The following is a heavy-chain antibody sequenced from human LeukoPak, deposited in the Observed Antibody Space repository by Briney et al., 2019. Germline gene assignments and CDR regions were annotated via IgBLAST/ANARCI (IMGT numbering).Heavy chain of an antibody. CDR2: IYYSGST. CDR1: GGSISSYY. Sequence: SETLSLTCTVSGGSISSYYWSWIRQPPGKGLEWIGYIYYSGSTNHNPSLKSRVTISVDTSKNQFSLKLSSVTAADTAVYYCARSGIVVVPAASPPSGFDPWGQGTLVTVSS. D-gene: IGHD2-2*01. CDR3: ARSGIVVVPAASPPSGFDP. J-gene: IGHJ5*02. V-gene: IGHV4-59*01.